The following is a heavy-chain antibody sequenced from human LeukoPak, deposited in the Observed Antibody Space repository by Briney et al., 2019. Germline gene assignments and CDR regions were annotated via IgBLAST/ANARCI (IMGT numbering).Heavy chain of an antibody. CDR1: GGTFSSYA. CDR2: IIPIFGTA. Sequence: SVKVSCKASGGTFSSYAISWVRQAPGQGLEWMGGIIPIFGTANYAQKFQGRVTITADESTSTAYMELSSLRSEDTAVYYCAMTFWGVIPKLLPAEYFQHWGQGTLVTVSS. V-gene: IGHV1-69*13. D-gene: IGHD3-16*01. J-gene: IGHJ1*01. CDR3: AMTFWGVIPKLLPAEYFQH.